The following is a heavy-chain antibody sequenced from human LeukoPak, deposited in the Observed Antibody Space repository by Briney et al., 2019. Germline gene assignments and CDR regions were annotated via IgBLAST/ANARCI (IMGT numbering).Heavy chain of an antibody. Sequence: SETLSLTCAVYGGSFSGYDWSWIRQPPGKGLEWIGEINHSGSTNYNPSLKSRVTISVDTSKNQFSLKLSSVTAADTAVHYCARVWGYALGGEIDYWGQGTLVTVSS. D-gene: IGHD7-27*01. CDR2: INHSGST. J-gene: IGHJ4*02. V-gene: IGHV4-34*01. CDR1: GGSFSGYD. CDR3: ARVWGYALGGEIDY.